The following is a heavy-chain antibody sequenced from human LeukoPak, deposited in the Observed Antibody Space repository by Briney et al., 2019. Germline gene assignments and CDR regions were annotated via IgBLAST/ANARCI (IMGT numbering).Heavy chain of an antibody. CDR1: GGTFSSYA. V-gene: IGHV1-69*06. Sequence: SVKVSCKASGGTFSSYAISWVRQAPGQGLEWMGGIIPIFGTANYAQKFQGRVTITADKSTSTAYMELSSLRSEDTAVYYCAREIIALGYYDSSGHDAFDIWGQGTMVTVSS. J-gene: IGHJ3*02. D-gene: IGHD3-22*01. CDR3: AREIIALGYYDSSGHDAFDI. CDR2: IIPIFGTA.